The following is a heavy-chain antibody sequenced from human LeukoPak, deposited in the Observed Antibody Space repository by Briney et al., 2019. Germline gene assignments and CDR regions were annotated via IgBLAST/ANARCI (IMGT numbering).Heavy chain of an antibody. CDR1: GFIFSDAW. CDR3: TTEYSVFAFDI. Sequence: GESLRLSCVSSGFIFSDAWLTWVRQAPGKGLEWLGRVKRKSAGGTIDYAAPVKGRFTISRDDSIDTVSLQMNSLTTEDTAMYYCTTEYSVFAFDIWGHGTMVTVSS. V-gene: IGHV3-15*01. CDR2: VKRKSAGGTI. J-gene: IGHJ3*02. D-gene: IGHD5-18*01.